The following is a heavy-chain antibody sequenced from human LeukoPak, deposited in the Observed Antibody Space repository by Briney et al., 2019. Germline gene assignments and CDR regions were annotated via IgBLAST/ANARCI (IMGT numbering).Heavy chain of an antibody. J-gene: IGHJ3*02. Sequence: KPGGSLRLSCAASGFTFNNYGMTWVRQAPGKGLEWIGEIYHSGSTNYSPSLKSRVTMSVDKSKNQFSLKVTSVTAADTAMYYCARDRVAAGTDAFDIWGQGTMVTVSS. CDR2: IYHSGST. CDR3: ARDRVAAGTDAFDI. CDR1: GFTFNNYGM. D-gene: IGHD6-13*01. V-gene: IGHV4-4*02.